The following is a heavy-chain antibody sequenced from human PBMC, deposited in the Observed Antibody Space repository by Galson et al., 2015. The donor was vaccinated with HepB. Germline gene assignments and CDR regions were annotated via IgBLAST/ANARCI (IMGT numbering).Heavy chain of an antibody. V-gene: IGHV4-59*08. CDR3: ARPYEDDDVAFDI. J-gene: IGHJ3*02. Sequence: ETLSLTCTVSGGSISSYYWSWIRQPPGKGLEWIGYIYYSGSTNYNPSLKSRVTISVDTSKNQFSLKLSSVTAADTAVYYCARPYEDDDVAFDIWGQGTMVTVSS. D-gene: IGHD5-12*01. CDR2: IYYSGST. CDR1: GGSISSYY.